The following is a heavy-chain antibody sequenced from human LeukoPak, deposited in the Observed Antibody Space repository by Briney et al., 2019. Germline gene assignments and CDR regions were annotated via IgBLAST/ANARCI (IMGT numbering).Heavy chain of an antibody. CDR1: GFTFSSYW. D-gene: IGHD3-10*01. CDR2: IHSDGSST. Sequence: GGSLRLSCAASGFTFSSYWMHWVRQAPGKGLVWVSCIHSDGSSTSYADSVKGRFSISRDNAKNSLFLQMNSLRAEDTAVYYCVRDRSPGYFDYWGQGTLVTVSS. CDR3: VRDRSPGYFDY. J-gene: IGHJ4*02. V-gene: IGHV3-74*01.